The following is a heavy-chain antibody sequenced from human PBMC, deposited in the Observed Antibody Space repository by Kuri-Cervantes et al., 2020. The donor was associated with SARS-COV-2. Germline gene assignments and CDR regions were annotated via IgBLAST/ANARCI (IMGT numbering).Heavy chain of an antibody. D-gene: IGHD6-19*01. J-gene: IGHJ6*02. Sequence: SQTLSLTCAVYGGSFRGYYWSWIRQPPGKGLEWIGEINHSGSTNYNPSLKGRVTISVDTSKNQFSLKLSSVTAADTAVYYCARGRDKRYSSGSYYYYGMDVWGQGTTVTVSS. CDR2: INHSGST. CDR1: GGSFRGYY. CDR3: ARGRDKRYSSGSYYYYGMDV. V-gene: IGHV4-34*01.